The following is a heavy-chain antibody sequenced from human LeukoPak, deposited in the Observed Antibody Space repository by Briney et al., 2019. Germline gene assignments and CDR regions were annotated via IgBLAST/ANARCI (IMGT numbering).Heavy chain of an antibody. D-gene: IGHD3-22*01. CDR2: IYTSGST. Sequence: SETLSLTCTVSGGSISSYYWSWIRQPAGKGLEWIGRIYTSGSTNYNPSLKSRVTMSVDTSKNQFSLKLSSVTAADTAVYYCARTHSWPDSSGYYAGKSPYYYYGMDVWGQGTTVTVSS. CDR1: GGSISSYY. V-gene: IGHV4-4*07. J-gene: IGHJ6*02. CDR3: ARTHSWPDSSGYYAGKSPYYYYGMDV.